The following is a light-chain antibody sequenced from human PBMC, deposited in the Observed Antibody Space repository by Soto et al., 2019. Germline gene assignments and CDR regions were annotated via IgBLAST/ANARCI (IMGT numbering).Light chain of an antibody. CDR3: QQYHNWRMYT. Sequence: IEMTQSPATLSMSPGERATVSCRASRSVYSNLAWYQQRPGQPPRLLMYGASTRAAGTPVRFSGSGSGTEFTLTISSLQPEDFAIYFCQQYHNWRMYTFGQGTKVEIK. CDR1: RSVYSN. V-gene: IGKV3-15*01. J-gene: IGKJ2*01. CDR2: GAS.